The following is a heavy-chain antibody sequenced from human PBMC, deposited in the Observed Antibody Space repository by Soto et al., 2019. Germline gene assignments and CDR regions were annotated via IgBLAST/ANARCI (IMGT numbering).Heavy chain of an antibody. CDR1: GGTFSSYA. Sequence: SVKVSCKASGGTFSSYAISWVRQAPGQGLEWMGGIIPIFGTANYAQKFQGRVTITADESTSTAYMELSSLRSEDTAVYYCAREADGYYYDSSGYYYYFDYWGQGTLVTVSS. D-gene: IGHD3-22*01. CDR3: AREADGYYYDSSGYYYYFDY. V-gene: IGHV1-69*13. CDR2: IIPIFGTA. J-gene: IGHJ4*02.